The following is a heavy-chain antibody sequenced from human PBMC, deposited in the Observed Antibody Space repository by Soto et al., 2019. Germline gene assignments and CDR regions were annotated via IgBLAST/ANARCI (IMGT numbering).Heavy chain of an antibody. V-gene: IGHV2-5*02. J-gene: IGHJ4*02. D-gene: IGHD3-3*01. CDR2: IYWDDEK. Sequence: QITLNESGPTLVKPTEPLTLTCTFSGFSRSTSGVGVGWIRQSPGKAPEWLALIYWDDEKRYSASLKSRLTISKDTSKNQVVLTMANLDPADTATYHCAHRVLRTVFGLVTTTAIYFDFWGQGTPVAVSS. CDR1: GFSRSTSGVG. CDR3: AHRVLRTVFGLVTTTAIYFDF.